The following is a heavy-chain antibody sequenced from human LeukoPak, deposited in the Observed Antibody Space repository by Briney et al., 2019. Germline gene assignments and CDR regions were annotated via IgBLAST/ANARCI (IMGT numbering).Heavy chain of an antibody. CDR1: GFTFSSYA. CDR2: ISGSGGST. J-gene: IGHJ4*02. Sequence: GGSLRLSCAASGFTFSSYAMRWVRQAPGKGLEWVSAISGSGGSTYYADSVKGRFTISRDNSKNTLYLQMNSLRAEDTAVYYCAKDLGKSSSFDYFDYWGQGTLVTVSS. D-gene: IGHD6-6*01. CDR3: AKDLGKSSSFDYFDY. V-gene: IGHV3-23*01.